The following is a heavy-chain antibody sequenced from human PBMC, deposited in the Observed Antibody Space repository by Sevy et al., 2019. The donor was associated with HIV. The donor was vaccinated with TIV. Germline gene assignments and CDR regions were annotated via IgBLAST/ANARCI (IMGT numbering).Heavy chain of an antibody. D-gene: IGHD3-22*01. V-gene: IGHV3-48*03. J-gene: IGHJ5*02. CDR2: ISSSGSSI. CDR1: GFTFNSYD. Sequence: GGSLRLSCAGSGFTFNSYDMNWVRQAPGKGLEWISKISSSGSSIYYADSVKGRFTIARDNSKNSLNLQMNSLRAEDTALYYCARNGGAYDTGFDPWGQGTLVTVSS. CDR3: ARNGGAYDTGFDP.